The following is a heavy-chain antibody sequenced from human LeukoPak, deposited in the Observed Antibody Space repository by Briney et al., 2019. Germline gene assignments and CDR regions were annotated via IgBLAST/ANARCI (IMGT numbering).Heavy chain of an antibody. J-gene: IGHJ3*02. D-gene: IGHD6-19*01. V-gene: IGHV1-69*13. CDR1: GGTFSSYA. CDR3: ARVYSSGRYGENAFDI. Sequence: SVKVSCKASGGTFSSYAISWVRQAPGQGLEWMGGIIPIFGTANYAQKFQGRVTITADESTSTAYMELSSLRSEDTAVYYCARVYSSGRYGENAFDIWGQGTMVTVSS. CDR2: IIPIFGTA.